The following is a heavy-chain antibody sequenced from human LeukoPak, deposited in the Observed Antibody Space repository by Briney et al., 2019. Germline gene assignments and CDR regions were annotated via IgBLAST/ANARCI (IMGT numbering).Heavy chain of an antibody. CDR2: IRYDGSET. D-gene: IGHD3-10*01. V-gene: IGHV3-30*02. CDR1: GFTFRDHG. Sequence: PGGALRLSCAASGFTFRDHGMHWFRQAPAKGLEWVVFIRYDGSETHYADSVKGRFTISRDNSRNTLYLQMNSVRTEDTAVYYCAKEGSSYYPDYWGQGTLVTVSS. J-gene: IGHJ4*02. CDR3: AKEGSSYYPDY.